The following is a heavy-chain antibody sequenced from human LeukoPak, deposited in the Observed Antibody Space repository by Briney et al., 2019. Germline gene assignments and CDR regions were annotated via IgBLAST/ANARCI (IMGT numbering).Heavy chain of an antibody. CDR3: ARVAPTGYNISPSDY. CDR1: GFTFSSHN. Sequence: GGSLRLSCAASGFTFSSHNMNWVRQAPGKGLEWVSSISRTSTYIYYSDSVEGRFTISRDNAKNSLFLQMNSLRAEDTAVYYCARVAPTGYNISPSDYWGQGTLVTVSS. D-gene: IGHD5-24*01. V-gene: IGHV3-21*06. J-gene: IGHJ4*02. CDR2: ISRTSTYI.